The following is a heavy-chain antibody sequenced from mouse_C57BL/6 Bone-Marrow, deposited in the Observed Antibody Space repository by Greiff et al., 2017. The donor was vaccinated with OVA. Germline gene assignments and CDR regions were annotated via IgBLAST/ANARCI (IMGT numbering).Heavy chain of an antibody. V-gene: IGHV1-26*01. D-gene: IGHD1-1*01. Sequence: VQLHQSGPELVKPGASVKISCKASGYTFPDYYMNWVKQSHGKSLEWIGDINPNNGGTSYNQQFKGKATLTVDKSSSAAYMELRSLTSEDSAVYYCAEGYYGIDLDDWGQGTTPTVSA. J-gene: IGHJ2*01. CDR2: INPNNGGT. CDR1: GYTFPDYY. CDR3: AEGYYGIDLDD.